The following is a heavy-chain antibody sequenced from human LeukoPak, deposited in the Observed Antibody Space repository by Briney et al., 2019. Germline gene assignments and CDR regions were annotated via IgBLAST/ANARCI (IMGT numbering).Heavy chain of an antibody. V-gene: IGHV3-30*04. D-gene: IGHD1-1*01. CDR3: ARCTTGRTFGSLREVKRSREIDY. CDR2: ISYDGSNK. J-gene: IGHJ4*02. CDR1: GFTFSSYA. Sequence: GGSLRLSCAAPGFTFSSYAMHWVRQAPGKGLEWVAVISYDGSNKYYADSVKGRFTISRDNSKNTLYLQMNSLRVEDTAVYYCARCTTGRTFGSLREVKRSREIDYWGQGTLVTVSS.